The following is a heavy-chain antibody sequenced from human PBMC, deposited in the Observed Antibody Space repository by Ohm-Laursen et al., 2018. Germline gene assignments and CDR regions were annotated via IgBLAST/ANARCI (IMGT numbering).Heavy chain of an antibody. CDR3: ARAQNTMVRGVIPRPNWFDP. CDR2: IYHSGST. Sequence: SDTLSLTCDVSGYSISSGYYWGWIQQPPGKGLEWIGTIYHSGSTNYNPSLKSRVTISVDTSKTQFSRKLCSVTAADTAVYYCARAQNTMVRGVIPRPNWFDPWGQGTLVTVSS. D-gene: IGHD3-10*01. CDR1: GYSISSGYY. J-gene: IGHJ5*02. V-gene: IGHV4-38-2*01.